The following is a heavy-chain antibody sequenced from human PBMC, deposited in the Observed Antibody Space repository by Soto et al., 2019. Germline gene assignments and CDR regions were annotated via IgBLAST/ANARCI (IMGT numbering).Heavy chain of an antibody. V-gene: IGHV1-69*13. CDR2: IIPIFGTA. CDR3: AREGGCTNGVCYTRGFDP. CDR1: GGTFSSYA. J-gene: IGHJ5*02. D-gene: IGHD2-8*01. Sequence: SVRGSGKASGGTFSSYAISWVRQAPGQGREWMGGIIPIFGTANYAQKFQGRVTITADESPSTAYMELSSLRSEDTAVYYCAREGGCTNGVCYTRGFDPWGQGTLVTASS.